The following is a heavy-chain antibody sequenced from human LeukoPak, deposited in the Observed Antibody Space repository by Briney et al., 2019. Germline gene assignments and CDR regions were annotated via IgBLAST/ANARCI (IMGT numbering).Heavy chain of an antibody. CDR3: VKLEWRYYYDT. CDR2: ISSSGGST. CDR1: GFTFSSYA. V-gene: IGHV3-64D*09. Sequence: GGSLRLSCSAPGFTFSSYAMHWVRQAPGMGLEYVSAISSSGGSTYYADSVKGRFTISRDNSKTTLHLQMSSLRAEDTAVYYCVKLEWRYYYDTWGQGTLVTVSS. J-gene: IGHJ5*02. D-gene: IGHD3-22*01.